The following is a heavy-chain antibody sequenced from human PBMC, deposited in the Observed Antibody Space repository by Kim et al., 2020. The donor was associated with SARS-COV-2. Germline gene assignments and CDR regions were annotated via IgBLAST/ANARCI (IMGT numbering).Heavy chain of an antibody. D-gene: IGHD3-16*01. CDR3: LGGFYFDY. CDR2: IDCGNGNT. J-gene: IGHJ4*02. Sequence: SVKVSCKTSGHFFTRDSIHWVRQAPGQGLEWMGGIDCGNGNTIYSQKFQGRVTFTTDTSASTAYMELSFLRSEDSAVYYCLGGFYFDYWGRGTLVTVSS. CDR1: GHFFTRDS. V-gene: IGHV1-3*01.